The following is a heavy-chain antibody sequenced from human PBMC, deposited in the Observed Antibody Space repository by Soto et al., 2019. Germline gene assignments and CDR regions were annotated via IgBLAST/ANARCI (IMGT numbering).Heavy chain of an antibody. V-gene: IGHV3-66*01. CDR1: GFTVNINY. CDR2: IYSGGST. CDR3: AKSVRHYYYYMDV. Sequence: GGSLRLSCAASGFTVNINYMTWVRQTPGKGLEWVAVIYSGGSTDYADSVKGRFTISRDNPKNTLYLQMNNLRAEDTAVYYCAKSVRHYYYYMDVWGKGTTVTVSS. J-gene: IGHJ6*03.